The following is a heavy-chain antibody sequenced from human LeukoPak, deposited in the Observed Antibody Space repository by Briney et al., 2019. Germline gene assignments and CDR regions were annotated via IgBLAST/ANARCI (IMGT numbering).Heavy chain of an antibody. J-gene: IGHJ4*02. CDR2: ISWNSGSI. Sequence: GRSLRLSCAASGFTFDDYAMHWVRQAPGKGLEWVSGISWNSGSIGYADSVKGRFTISRDNSKNSLYLQMNSLRAEDTALYYCAKGRVYPAAGPPDYWGQGTLVTVSS. D-gene: IGHD6-13*01. CDR1: GFTFDDYA. CDR3: AKGRVYPAAGPPDY. V-gene: IGHV3-9*01.